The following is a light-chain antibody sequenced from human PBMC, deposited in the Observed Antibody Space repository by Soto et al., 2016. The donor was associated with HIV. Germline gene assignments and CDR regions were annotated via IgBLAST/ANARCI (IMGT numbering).Light chain of an antibody. CDR3: NSRDSSGNHVV. CDR2: WKK. V-gene: IGLV3-19*01. J-gene: IGLJ3*02. Sequence: SSELTQDPAVSVALGQTVRITCQGDSLRSYYASWYQQKPGQAPVLVIFWKKHRPSGIPDRFSGSSSGNTDSLTITGAQAEDEADYYCNSRDSSGNHVVFGGGTKLTVL. CDR1: SLRSYY.